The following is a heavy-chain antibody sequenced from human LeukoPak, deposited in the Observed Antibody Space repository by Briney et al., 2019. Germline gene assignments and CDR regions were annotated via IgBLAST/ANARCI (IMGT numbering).Heavy chain of an antibody. CDR2: IIPIFGIA. CDR1: GGTFSSYA. D-gene: IGHD6-13*01. CDR3: AIRTRAAAGAILFDY. Sequence: ASVEVSCKASGGTFSSYAISWVRQAPGQGLEWMGGIIPIFGIANYAQKFQGRVTITADKSTSTAYMELSSLRSEDTAVYYCAIRTRAAAGAILFDYWGQGTLVTVSS. J-gene: IGHJ4*02. V-gene: IGHV1-69*10.